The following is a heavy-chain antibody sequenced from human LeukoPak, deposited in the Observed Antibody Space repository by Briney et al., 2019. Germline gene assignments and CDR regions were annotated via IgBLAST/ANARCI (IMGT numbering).Heavy chain of an antibody. CDR2: VSSGFHA. CDR3: VREARGYHYTYFDY. Sequence: AGSLRLSCTASGFSLGSHDMHWVRQLPGQGLEWVAAVSSGFHAFFTHSVKGRFTVSRETARNSLYLQMNSLRAGDTAVYYCVREARGYHYTYFDYWGQGTVITVSS. J-gene: IGHJ4*02. CDR1: GFSLGSHD. V-gene: IGHV3-13*01. D-gene: IGHD5-18*01.